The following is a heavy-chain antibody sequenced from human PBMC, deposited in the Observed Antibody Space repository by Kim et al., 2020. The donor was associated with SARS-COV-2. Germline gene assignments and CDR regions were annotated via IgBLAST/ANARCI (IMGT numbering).Heavy chain of an antibody. Sequence: SETLSLTCAVYGGSFSGYYWSWIRQPPGKGLEWIGEINHSGSTNYNPSLKSRVTISVDTSKNQFSLKLSSVTAADTAVYYCARGGLVAAAYDYYYFDYWGQGTLVTVSS. V-gene: IGHV4-34*01. CDR1: GGSFSGYY. CDR3: ARGGLVAAAYDYYYFDY. CDR2: INHSGST. D-gene: IGHD6-13*01. J-gene: IGHJ4*02.